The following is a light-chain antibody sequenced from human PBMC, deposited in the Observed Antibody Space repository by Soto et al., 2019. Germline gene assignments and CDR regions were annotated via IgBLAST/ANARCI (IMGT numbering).Light chain of an antibody. Sequence: QSVLTQPPSASGTPGQRVTTSCSGSSPNIGSNTVNWYQQLPGTAPKLLIYSNNQRPSGVPDRFSGSKSGTSASLAISGLQSEDEADYYCAAWDDSLNGRVFGGGTKLTVL. J-gene: IGLJ2*01. V-gene: IGLV1-44*01. CDR1: SPNIGSNT. CDR2: SNN. CDR3: AAWDDSLNGRV.